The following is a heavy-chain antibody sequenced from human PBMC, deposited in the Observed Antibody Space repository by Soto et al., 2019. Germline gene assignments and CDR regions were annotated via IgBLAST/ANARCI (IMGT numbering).Heavy chain of an antibody. V-gene: IGHV1-24*01. D-gene: IGHD6-19*01. J-gene: IGHJ4*02. Sequence: QVHPVQSGAEVNKPGASVNVSCKVSGYTLTELSMHWVRQAPGKGRAWMGGFDPEDGETIYVQKFKGRVTMTEDTSTHKAAMELSSLRPEDTAVYYCATDLLPGIAVAGLGWGQGTLVTVSS. CDR2: FDPEDGET. CDR1: GYTLTELS. CDR3: ATDLLPGIAVAGLG.